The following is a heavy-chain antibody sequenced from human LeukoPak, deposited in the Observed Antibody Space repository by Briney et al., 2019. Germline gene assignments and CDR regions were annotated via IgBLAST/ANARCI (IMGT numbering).Heavy chain of an antibody. D-gene: IGHD2-21*01. Sequence: GGSLRLPCAASGFTFSSYWMSWVSQAPGEGLEWVAHLSPDGSVKYYMDPVKGRFTISRDNAENSLYLQMNSLRVEDTAVYFCARLIDAYENCYNWGQGTLVTVSS. CDR1: GFTFSSYW. J-gene: IGHJ4*02. V-gene: IGHV3-7*04. CDR2: LSPDGSVK. CDR3: ARLIDAYENCYN.